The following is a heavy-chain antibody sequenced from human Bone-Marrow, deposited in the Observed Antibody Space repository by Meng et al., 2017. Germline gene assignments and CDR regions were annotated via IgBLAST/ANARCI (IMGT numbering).Heavy chain of an antibody. D-gene: IGHD4-23*01. V-gene: IGHV4-31*03. J-gene: IGHJ2*01. CDR2: IYYSGST. CDR1: GGSISSGNHN. Sequence: VQLQQWGAGLLKPSVTLSLTCTVPGGSISSGNHNWSWIRQHPGKGLEYIGYIYYSGSTYYNPSLKSRVIISVDTSKNQFSLRLNSVTAADTAVYYRASLYGGSSVWYLDLWGRGTLVTVSS. CDR3: ASLYGGSSVWYLDL.